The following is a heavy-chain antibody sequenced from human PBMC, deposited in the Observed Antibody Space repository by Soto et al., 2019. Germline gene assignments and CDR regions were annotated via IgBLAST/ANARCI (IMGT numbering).Heavy chain of an antibody. CDR3: ARQSSGWYNWFDP. J-gene: IGHJ5*02. Sequence: QLQLQESGPGLVKPSETLSLTCSVSGGSISSSSYYWGWIRQPPGKGLEWIGSIYYSGSIYYNPSLTSRVTISVDTSKNQFSLKLRSVTAAETAVYYCARQSSGWYNWFDPWGQGTLVTVSS. CDR2: IYYSGSI. V-gene: IGHV4-39*01. D-gene: IGHD6-19*01. CDR1: GGSISSSSYY.